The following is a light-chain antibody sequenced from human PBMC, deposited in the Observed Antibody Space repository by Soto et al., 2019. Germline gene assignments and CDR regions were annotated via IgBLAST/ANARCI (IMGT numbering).Light chain of an antibody. CDR1: QSISSY. CDR2: AAS. J-gene: IGKJ1*01. V-gene: IGKV1-39*01. Sequence: DIQMTQSPSSLSASVGDRVTITCRASQSISSYLNWYQQKPGKAPELLIYAASILQSGVPSRFSGSGSGTDFTLTISCLQSEDLATYYCQQYYSFPPQFGQGTKVDI. CDR3: QQYYSFPPQ.